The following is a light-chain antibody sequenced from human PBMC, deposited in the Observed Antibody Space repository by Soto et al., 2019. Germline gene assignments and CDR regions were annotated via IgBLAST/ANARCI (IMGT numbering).Light chain of an antibody. V-gene: IGLV2-14*01. CDR3: GSYTSSSTLV. CDR1: SSDVGGYNY. J-gene: IGLJ2*01. Sequence: QSALTQPASVPGSPGQSITISCTGTSSDVGGYNYVSWYQQHPGKAPKLMIYDVSNRPSGVSNRFSGSKSGNTASLTISGLQAEDEADYYCGSYTSSSTLVFGGGTKVTVL. CDR2: DVS.